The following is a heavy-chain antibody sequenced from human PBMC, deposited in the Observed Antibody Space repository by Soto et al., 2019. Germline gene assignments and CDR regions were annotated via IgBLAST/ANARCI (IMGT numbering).Heavy chain of an antibody. CDR1: GFTFSNYA. CDR3: ARDPISLWFEPDEFDY. D-gene: IGHD3-10*01. V-gene: IGHV3-23*01. CDR2: ISGSGGSP. Sequence: GGSLRLSCAASGFTFSNYAMNWVRQAPGKGLEWVSTISGSGGSPYYADSVKGRFTISRDNSKNSLYLQMNSLRAEDTAVYYCARDPISLWFEPDEFDYWGQGTLVTVSS. J-gene: IGHJ4*02.